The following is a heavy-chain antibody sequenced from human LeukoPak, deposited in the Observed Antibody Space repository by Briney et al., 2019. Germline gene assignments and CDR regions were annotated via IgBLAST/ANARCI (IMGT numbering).Heavy chain of an antibody. CDR3: ARAITMVRGAPSY. V-gene: IGHV1-8*01. Sequence: ASVKVSCKASGYTFTSYDINWVRQATGQGLEWMGWMNPNSGNTGYAQKFQGRVAMTRNTSISTAYMELSSLGSEDTAVYYCARAITMVRGAPSYWGQGTLVTVSS. J-gene: IGHJ4*02. CDR2: MNPNSGNT. CDR1: GYTFTSYD. D-gene: IGHD3-10*01.